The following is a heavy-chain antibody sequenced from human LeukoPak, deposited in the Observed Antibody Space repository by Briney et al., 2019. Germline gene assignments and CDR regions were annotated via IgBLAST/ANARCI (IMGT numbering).Heavy chain of an antibody. CDR3: ARGGMVRDRRHFQFDH. J-gene: IGHJ4*02. V-gene: IGHV1-46*01. Sequence: ASVKVSCKASGYTFTSYSMHWVRQAPGQGLEWMGIINPDGGSTIYAQKFQGRVTMTRDTSTSTVYMDLTSLRSEDTAVYYCARGGMVRDRRHFQFDHWGQGTLVTVSS. CDR1: GYTFTSYS. D-gene: IGHD3-10*01. CDR2: INPDGGST.